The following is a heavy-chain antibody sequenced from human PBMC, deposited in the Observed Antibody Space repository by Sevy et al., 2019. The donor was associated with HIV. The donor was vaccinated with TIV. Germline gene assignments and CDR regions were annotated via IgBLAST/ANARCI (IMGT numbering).Heavy chain of an antibody. CDR2: ISGLSNYI. V-gene: IGHV3-21*01. Sequence: GGSLRLSCAASGFTFNTYTMNWVRQAPGKGLEWVSSISGLSNYIYYADSVKGRFTVSRDNAKNSVFLQMNSLRAEDTAVYYCARPYGSGTWEAFDTWGQGTMVTVSS. CDR3: ARPYGSGTWEAFDT. CDR1: GFTFNTYT. J-gene: IGHJ3*02. D-gene: IGHD3-10*01.